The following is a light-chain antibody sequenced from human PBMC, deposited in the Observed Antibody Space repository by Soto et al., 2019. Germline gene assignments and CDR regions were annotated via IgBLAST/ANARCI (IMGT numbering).Light chain of an antibody. CDR3: QQRISWPLT. Sequence: EIVLTQSPVTLSLSPGERATLSCRASQSVSSYLAWYQQKPGQAPRLLIYDASNRATGIPARFSGSGSGTDFTLTISSLEPEDFAVYYCQQRISWPLTFGQGTKVEI. CDR1: QSVSSY. CDR2: DAS. J-gene: IGKJ1*01. V-gene: IGKV3-11*01.